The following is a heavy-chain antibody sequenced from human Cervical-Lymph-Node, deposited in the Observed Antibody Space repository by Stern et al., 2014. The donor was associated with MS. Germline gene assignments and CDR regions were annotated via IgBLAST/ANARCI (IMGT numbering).Heavy chain of an antibody. J-gene: IGHJ4*02. CDR3: ARGLATAVIADY. D-gene: IGHD2-21*01. CDR2: IHPNSGDT. Sequence: QVQLLQSGADVKKPGASVKDSCKASGYTFTDYYMQWVRQAPGQGLEWMGWIHPNSGDTNYARKFQGRVTLTRDTSISTAYLELSRLRYDDTAVYYCARGLATAVIADYWGQGTLVTVS. CDR1: GYTFTDYY. V-gene: IGHV1-2*02.